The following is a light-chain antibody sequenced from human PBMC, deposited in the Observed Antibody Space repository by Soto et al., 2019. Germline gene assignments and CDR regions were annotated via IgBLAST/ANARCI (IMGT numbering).Light chain of an antibody. CDR3: QSYDSSLRRVV. CDR2: GNS. CDR1: SSNIGAGYD. V-gene: IGLV1-40*01. J-gene: IGLJ2*01. Sequence: QAVVTQPPSVSGAPGQRVTISCTGSSSNIGAGYDVHWYQQLPGTAPKLLIYGNSNRPSGVPDRFSGSKSGTSASLAITGLQAEDEADYYCQSYDSSLRRVVFGGGTKLTVL.